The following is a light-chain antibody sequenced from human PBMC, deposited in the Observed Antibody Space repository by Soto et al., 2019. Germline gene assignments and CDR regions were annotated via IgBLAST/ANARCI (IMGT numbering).Light chain of an antibody. CDR3: QQDYSTAT. J-gene: IGKJ1*01. V-gene: IGKV4-1*01. Sequence: DIVMTQSQDSLAVSLGERATINCKSSQSVLYSSNNKNYLAWYQQKPGQPPKLLIYWASTRESGVPDRFSGSGSGTDFTLTISSLQAEDVAVYYCQQDYSTATFGQGTKVEIK. CDR2: WAS. CDR1: QSVLYSSNNKNY.